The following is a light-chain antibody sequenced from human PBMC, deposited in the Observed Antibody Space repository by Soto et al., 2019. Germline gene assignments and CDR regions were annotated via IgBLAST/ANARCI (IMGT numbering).Light chain of an antibody. CDR1: QSVLYSPNNKNY. V-gene: IGKV4-1*01. Sequence: DIVMTQSPDSLAVSLGERATINCKSSQSVLYSPNNKNYLAWYQQKPGQPPKLLVYWASTRESGVPDRFSGSWSGTDFTLTISSLQAEDAAVYYCHQYHSAPPTFGQGTKVEIK. CDR3: HQYHSAPPT. CDR2: WAS. J-gene: IGKJ1*01.